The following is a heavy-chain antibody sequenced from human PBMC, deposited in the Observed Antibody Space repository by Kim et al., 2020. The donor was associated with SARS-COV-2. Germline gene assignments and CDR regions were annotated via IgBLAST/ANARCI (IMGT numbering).Heavy chain of an antibody. Sequence: SETLSLTCAVYGGSFSGYYWSWIRQPPGKGLEWIGEINHSGSTNYNPSLKSRVTISVDTSKNQLSLKLSSVTAADTAVYYCARPGYSSCGYRTKNWFDPWGQGTLVTVSS. V-gene: IGHV4-34*01. D-gene: IGHD6-13*01. CDR2: INHSGST. CDR1: GGSFSGYY. J-gene: IGHJ5*02. CDR3: ARPGYSSCGYRTKNWFDP.